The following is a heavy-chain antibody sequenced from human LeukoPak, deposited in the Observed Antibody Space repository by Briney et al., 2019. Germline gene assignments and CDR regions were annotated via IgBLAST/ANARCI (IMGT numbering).Heavy chain of an antibody. CDR3: ARGGMRQYYFDY. CDR1: GFTFSSYS. J-gene: IGHJ4*02. V-gene: IGHV3-21*01. CDR2: ISSSSSYI. Sequence: GGSLRLSCAASGFTFSSYSMNWVRQAPGEGLEWVSSISSSSSYIYYADSVKGRFTISRDNAKNSLYLQMNSLRAEDTAVYYCARGGMRQYYFDYWGQGTLVTVSS.